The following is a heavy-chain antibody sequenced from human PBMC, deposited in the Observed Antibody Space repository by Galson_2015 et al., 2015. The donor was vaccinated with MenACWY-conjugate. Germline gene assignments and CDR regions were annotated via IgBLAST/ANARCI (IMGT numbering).Heavy chain of an antibody. J-gene: IGHJ6*02. V-gene: IGHV1-3*01. D-gene: IGHD2-2*01. Sequence: SVKVSCKASGYTFTNYAMHWVRQAPGQRLEWMGWINAGNGNPKYSQKFQGRVTITSDTSASTAYMELSSLRSEDTAVYYCAREIVGAPAVSWGHYYHGMDVWGQAAPVTVYS. CDR3: AREIVGAPAVSWGHYYHGMDV. CDR2: INAGNGNP. CDR1: GYTFTNYA.